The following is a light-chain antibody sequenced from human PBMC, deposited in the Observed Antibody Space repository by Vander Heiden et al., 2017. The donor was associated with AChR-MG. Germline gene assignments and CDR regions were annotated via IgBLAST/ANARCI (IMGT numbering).Light chain of an antibody. J-gene: IGKJ2*01. V-gene: IGKV2-30*02. CDR1: QSLVHSDGNTY. CDR2: KVS. CDR3: MQGKHWPPYT. Sequence: EVVMTQSPLSLPVTLGQPASISCRSSQSLVHSDGNTYLNWFQQRPGQSPRRLIYKVSNRDSGVPDRFSGSGSGTDFTLKISRVEAEDVGVYYCMQGKHWPPYTFGQRTKLEIK.